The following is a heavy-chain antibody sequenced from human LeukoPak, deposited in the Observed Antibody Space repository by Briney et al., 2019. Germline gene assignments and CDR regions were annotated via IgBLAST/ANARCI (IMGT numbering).Heavy chain of an antibody. Sequence: SETLSLTCTVSGDSISSGGYYWSWIRQHPGKGLEWIGYIYYSGSTYYNPSLKSRVTISVDTSKNQFSLKLSSVTAADTAVYYCARWEGGYDSSGYSDWFDPWGQGTLVTVSS. CDR2: IYYSGST. CDR3: ARWEGGYDSSGYSDWFDP. CDR1: GDSISSGGYY. J-gene: IGHJ5*02. D-gene: IGHD3-22*01. V-gene: IGHV4-31*03.